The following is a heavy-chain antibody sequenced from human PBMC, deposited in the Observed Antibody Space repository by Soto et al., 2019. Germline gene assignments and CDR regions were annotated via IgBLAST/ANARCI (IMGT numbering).Heavy chain of an antibody. D-gene: IGHD2-15*01. CDR2: ISAYNGNT. CDR3: ARDQVVVAATRGFNWFDP. CDR1: GYTFTSYG. Sequence: ASVKVSCKASGYTFTSYGISWVRQAPGQGFEWMGWISAYNGNTNYAQKLQGRVTMTTDTSTSTAYMELRSLRSDDTAVYYCARDQVVVAATRGFNWFDPWGQGTLVTVS. V-gene: IGHV1-18*01. J-gene: IGHJ5*02.